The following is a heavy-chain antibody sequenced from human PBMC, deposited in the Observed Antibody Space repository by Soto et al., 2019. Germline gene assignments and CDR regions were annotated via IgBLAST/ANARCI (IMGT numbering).Heavy chain of an antibody. Sequence: GGSLRLSCAASGFNVSSNYMSWVRQAPGKGLEWVSVIYSGGTTYYADSVKGRFTISRDNSKNTLYLQMYSLRAEDTAVYYCARVPDDFYYYYGMDVWGQGTTVTVSS. V-gene: IGHV3-53*01. CDR2: IYSGGTT. CDR1: GFNVSSNY. CDR3: ARVPDDFYYYYGMDV. J-gene: IGHJ6*02.